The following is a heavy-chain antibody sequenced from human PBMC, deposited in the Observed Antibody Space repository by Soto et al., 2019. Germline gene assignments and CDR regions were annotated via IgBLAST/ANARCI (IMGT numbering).Heavy chain of an antibody. CDR3: ARGHSTDCSNGVCSFFYNHEMDV. D-gene: IGHD2-8*01. CDR2: INPKSGGT. V-gene: IGHV1-2*04. J-gene: IGHJ6*02. CDR1: GYSFTDYH. Sequence: ASVRVSCKASGYSFTDYHIHWVRQAPGQGLEWLGRINPKSGGTSTAQKFQGWVTMTRDRSISTVYMELTRLRSDDTAVYFCARGHSTDCSNGVCSFFYNHEMDVWGQGTTVPVSS.